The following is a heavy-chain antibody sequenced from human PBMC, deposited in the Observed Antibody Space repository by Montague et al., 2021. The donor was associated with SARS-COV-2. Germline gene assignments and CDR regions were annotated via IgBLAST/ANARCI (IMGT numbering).Heavy chain of an antibody. CDR2: LYSDGST. V-gene: IGHV3-53*01. CDR3: ARCDHYDYSDH. J-gene: IGHJ4*02. Sequence: SLRLSCATSGFSVSTNYMNWIRQAPGRGLEWVSVLYSDGSTRYADSVKGRCTIFRDNPKNTLYLQMNNLRAEDTAVYYCARCDHYDYSDHWGQRTLVTVSS. CDR1: GFSVSTNY. D-gene: IGHD3-16*01.